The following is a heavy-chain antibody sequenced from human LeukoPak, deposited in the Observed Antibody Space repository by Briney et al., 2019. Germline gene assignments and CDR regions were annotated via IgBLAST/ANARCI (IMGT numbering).Heavy chain of an antibody. Sequence: GGSLRLSCAASGFTFSTYWMSWVRQAPGKGLEWVANIKQDGSEKFYVDSVKGRFTISRDNSKNTLYLQMNSLRAEDTAVYYCAKGELYYYDSSGYYYLHWGQGTLVTVSS. V-gene: IGHV3-7*03. CDR2: IKQDGSEK. J-gene: IGHJ1*01. CDR1: GFTFSTYW. D-gene: IGHD3-22*01. CDR3: AKGELYYYDSSGYYYLH.